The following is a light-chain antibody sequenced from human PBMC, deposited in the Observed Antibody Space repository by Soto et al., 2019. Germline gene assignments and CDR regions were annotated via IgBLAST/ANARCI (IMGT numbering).Light chain of an antibody. V-gene: IGLV1-44*01. CDR1: SSNIGTNT. CDR2: SDN. Sequence: QAVVTQPPSASGTPGQRVTIFCSGSSSNIGTNTVIWYQQLPGAAPKLLIYSDNQRPSGVPDRFSGSKSGTSASLAIRGLQSEDEADYYCAAWDVSLVVFGGGTKLTVL. CDR3: AAWDVSLVV. J-gene: IGLJ2*01.